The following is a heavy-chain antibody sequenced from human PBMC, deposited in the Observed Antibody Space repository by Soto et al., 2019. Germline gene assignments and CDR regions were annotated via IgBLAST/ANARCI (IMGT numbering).Heavy chain of an antibody. CDR2: ISGSGGST. J-gene: IGHJ4*02. CDR3: AQFSHLWLGSRFDY. D-gene: IGHD5-18*01. Sequence: EVQLLESGGGLVQPGGSLRLSCAASGFTFSSYAMSWVRQAPGKGLEWVSAISGSGGSTYYADSVRGRFTISRDNSKNTVYVQMNSRRADDTAVYYCAQFSHLWLGSRFDYWGQGTLVTVSS. CDR1: GFTFSSYA. V-gene: IGHV3-23*01.